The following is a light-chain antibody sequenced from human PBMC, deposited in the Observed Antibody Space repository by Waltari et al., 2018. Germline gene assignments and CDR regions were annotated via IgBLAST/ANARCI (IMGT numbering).Light chain of an antibody. J-gene: IGLJ1*01. V-gene: IGLV3-21*04. CDR3: HVWHPHVDPGV. Sequence: SSVVTQPPSVSVAPGEMATITCGGDNIGTYSVHVYQQKAGQAPVLVIFYDRDRPSGIPDRFSGSNSGNTATLTISRVEAGDEARYYCHVWHPHVDPGVFGTGTEVTVL. CDR2: YDR. CDR1: NIGTYS.